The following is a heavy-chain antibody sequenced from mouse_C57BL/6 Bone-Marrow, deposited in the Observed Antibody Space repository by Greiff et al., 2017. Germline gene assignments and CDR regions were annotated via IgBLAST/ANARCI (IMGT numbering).Heavy chain of an antibody. V-gene: IGHV5-6*01. CDR2: ISSGGSYT. CDR1: GFTFSSYG. CDR3: SRHCYGSSFDY. J-gene: IGHJ2*01. Sequence: EVQVVESGGDLVKPGGSLKLSCAASGFTFSSYGMSWVRQTPDKRLEWVATISSGGSYTYYPDSVKGLFTISRDNAKNTLYLQMSSLKSEDTAMYYCSRHCYGSSFDYWGQGTTLTVSS. D-gene: IGHD1-1*01.